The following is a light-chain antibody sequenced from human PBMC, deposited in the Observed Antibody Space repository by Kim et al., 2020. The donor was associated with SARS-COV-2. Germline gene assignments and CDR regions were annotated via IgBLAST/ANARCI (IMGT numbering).Light chain of an antibody. V-gene: IGKV1-27*01. J-gene: IGKJ1*01. CDR3: QKYDSAPWT. CDR2: AAS. Sequence: DIQMTQSPSSLSASVGDRVTITCRASRGIANYLAWYQQKPGKPPKLLIYAASTLHSGVPFRFSGSGSGTDFTLTISSLLPEDVATYYCQKYDSAPWTFGQGTKVDIK. CDR1: RGIANY.